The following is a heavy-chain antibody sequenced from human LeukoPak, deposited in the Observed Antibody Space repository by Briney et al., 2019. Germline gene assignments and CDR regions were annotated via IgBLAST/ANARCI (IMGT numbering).Heavy chain of an antibody. CDR1: GGTFSSHA. CDR2: IIPIFGTA. J-gene: IGHJ5*02. Sequence: SSVKVSCKASGGTFSSHAISWVRQAPGQGLEWMGGIIPIFGTANYAQKFQGRVTITTDESTSTAHMELSSLRSEDTAVYYCARLADYEDDWFDPWGQGTLVTVSS. V-gene: IGHV1-69*05. CDR3: ARLADYEDDWFDP. D-gene: IGHD4-17*01.